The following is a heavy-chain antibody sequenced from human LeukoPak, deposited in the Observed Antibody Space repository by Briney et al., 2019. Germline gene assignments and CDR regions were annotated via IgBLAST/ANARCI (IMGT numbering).Heavy chain of an antibody. CDR1: GGSFSGYY. J-gene: IGHJ2*01. CDR3: ARLRVAARLWYFDL. Sequence: SETLSLTCAVYGGSFSGYYWSWIRQPPGKGLEWIGEINHSGSTNYNPSLKSRVTISVDTSKNQFSLKLSSVTAADTAVYYCARLRVAARLWYFDLWGRGTLVTVSS. CDR2: INHSGST. V-gene: IGHV4-34*01. D-gene: IGHD6-13*01.